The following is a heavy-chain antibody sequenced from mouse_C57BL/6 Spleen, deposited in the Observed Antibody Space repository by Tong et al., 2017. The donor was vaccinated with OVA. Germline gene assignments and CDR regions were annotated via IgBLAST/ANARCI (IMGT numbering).Heavy chain of an antibody. CDR1: RYTFTDYN. Sequence: EVQLQQSGPELGKPGASVKISCKASRYTFTDYNMDWVKQSHGKSLEWIGDINPNNGGTIYNQKFKGKATLTVDKSSSTAYMELRSLTSEDTAVYYCARRANWGYYFDYWGQGTTLTVSS. V-gene: IGHV1-18*01. CDR3: ARRANWGYYFDY. D-gene: IGHD4-1*01. CDR2: INPNNGGT. J-gene: IGHJ2*01.